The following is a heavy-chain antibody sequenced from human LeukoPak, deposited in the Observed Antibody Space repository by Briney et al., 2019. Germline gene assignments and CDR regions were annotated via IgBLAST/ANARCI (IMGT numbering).Heavy chain of an antibody. Sequence: GGSLRLSCAASGFTFDDYAMHWVRQTPGKGLEWVSGISWNSGSIGYADSVKGRFTISRDNSKNTLYLQLNSLRVEDTAVYFCAKDRGRKVAALDYWGQGTLVTASS. J-gene: IGHJ4*02. CDR1: GFTFDDYA. CDR2: ISWNSGSI. D-gene: IGHD2-15*01. CDR3: AKDRGRKVAALDY. V-gene: IGHV3-9*01.